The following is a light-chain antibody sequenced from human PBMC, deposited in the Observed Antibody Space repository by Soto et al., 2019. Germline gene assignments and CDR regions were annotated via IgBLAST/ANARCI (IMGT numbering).Light chain of an antibody. V-gene: IGLV7-46*01. Sequence: SVVTQEPSLTVSPGGTVILTCGSSTGSVTSGHYPYWFQQRPGQAPRTLISDTSNKHSWTPARFSGSLLGGKAALTLSGAQPEDEADYYCLLFSSDGRGTFGGGTQLTVL. CDR3: LLFSSDGRGT. J-gene: IGLJ2*01. CDR1: TGSVTSGHY. CDR2: DTS.